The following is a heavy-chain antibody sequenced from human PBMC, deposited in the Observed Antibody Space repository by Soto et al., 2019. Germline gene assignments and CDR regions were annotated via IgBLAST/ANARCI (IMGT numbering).Heavy chain of an antibody. V-gene: IGHV3-66*01. CDR1: GITVSTNY. J-gene: IGHJ3*02. CDR3: ARTLRGGNTGYAFDI. Sequence: EVQLVESGGGLVQPGGSLRLSCAASGITVSTNYMSWVRQAPGKGLEWVSLISSGGSTYYADSVKARFTISRDNSKNTLYLQVNRLRADDTAVYYCARTLRGGNTGYAFDIWGQGTMVTVSS. CDR2: ISSGGST. D-gene: IGHD2-15*01.